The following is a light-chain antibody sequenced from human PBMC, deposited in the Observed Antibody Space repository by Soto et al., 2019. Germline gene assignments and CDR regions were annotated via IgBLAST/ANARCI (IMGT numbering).Light chain of an antibody. J-gene: IGKJ1*01. Sequence: EIVLTQSPGTLSLSPGDRATLSCRASESLGSSYLAWYQQKPGQAPRLLIYSGSSRAAGIPDRFSGSGSATDFTLTISRLEPEDFAVYYCQQYGSSPPWTFGQGTKVDIK. CDR1: ESLGSSY. V-gene: IGKV3-20*01. CDR3: QQYGSSPPWT. CDR2: SGS.